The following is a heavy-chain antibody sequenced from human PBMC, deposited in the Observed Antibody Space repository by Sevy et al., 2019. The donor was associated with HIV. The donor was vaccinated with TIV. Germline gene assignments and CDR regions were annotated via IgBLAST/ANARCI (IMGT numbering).Heavy chain of an antibody. Sequence: GGSLRLSCAASGFTFSTYTMNWVRQAPGKGLEWVSAMSGSGGSTYYADSVKGRFTISRDKSKNTLYLQMNNLRAEDTAVYYCAKGDSTFYGMDVWGQGTTVTVSS. CDR3: AKGDSTFYGMDV. CDR1: GFTFSTYT. J-gene: IGHJ6*02. D-gene: IGHD6-13*01. V-gene: IGHV3-23*01. CDR2: MSGSGGST.